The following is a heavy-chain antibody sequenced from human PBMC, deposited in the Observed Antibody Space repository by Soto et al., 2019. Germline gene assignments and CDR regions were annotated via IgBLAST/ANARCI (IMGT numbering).Heavy chain of an antibody. J-gene: IGHJ4*02. CDR2: ISYDGSNK. Sequence: LRLSCAASGFTFSSYAMHWVRQAPGKGLEWVAVISYDGSNKYYADSVKGRFTISRDNSKNTLYLQMNSLRAEDTAVYYCARDLVDLAVAGNSPIDYWGQGTLVTVSS. CDR1: GFTFSSYA. CDR3: ARDLVDLAVAGNSPIDY. V-gene: IGHV3-30-3*01. D-gene: IGHD6-19*01.